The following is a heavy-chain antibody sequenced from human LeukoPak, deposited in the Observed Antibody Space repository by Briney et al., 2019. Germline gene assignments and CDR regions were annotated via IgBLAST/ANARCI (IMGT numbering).Heavy chain of an antibody. Sequence: ASVKVSCKASGGTFSSYAISWVRQAPGQGLEWMGGSIPIFGTANYAQKFQGRVTITTDESTSTAYMELSSLRSEDTAVYYCARDRYSGYAMGNYFDYWGQGTLVTVSS. CDR2: SIPIFGTA. D-gene: IGHD5-12*01. V-gene: IGHV1-69*05. CDR1: GGTFSSYA. J-gene: IGHJ4*02. CDR3: ARDRYSGYAMGNYFDY.